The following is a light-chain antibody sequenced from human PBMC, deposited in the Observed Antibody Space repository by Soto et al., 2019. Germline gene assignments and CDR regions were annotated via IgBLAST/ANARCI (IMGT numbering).Light chain of an antibody. CDR1: QGISRY. V-gene: IGKV1-8*01. Sequence: AIRMTQSPSSFSASTGDRVTITCRASQGISRYLAWYQQKPGKAPKLLIYAASTLQSGVPSRFSGGRSGTDFTLTISCLQSEDFATYYCQEYYSSALTFGGGTKVEIK. CDR2: AAS. J-gene: IGKJ4*01. CDR3: QEYYSSALT.